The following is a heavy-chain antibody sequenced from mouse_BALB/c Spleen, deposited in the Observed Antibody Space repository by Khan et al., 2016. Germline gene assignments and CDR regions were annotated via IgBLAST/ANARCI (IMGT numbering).Heavy chain of an antibody. CDR3: ARYSTTVVAPLDY. CDR1: GYSFTSYT. CDR2: INPSSSYT. J-gene: IGHJ2*01. Sequence: QVQLQQSGAELARPGASVKMSCKASGYSFTSYTMHWVKQRPGQGLEWLGFINPSSSYTNYNQNFKDKATLTADKSSSTAYMQLSSLASEASAVYFCARYSTTVVAPLDYWGQGTTLTVSS. V-gene: IGHV1-4*01. D-gene: IGHD1-1*01.